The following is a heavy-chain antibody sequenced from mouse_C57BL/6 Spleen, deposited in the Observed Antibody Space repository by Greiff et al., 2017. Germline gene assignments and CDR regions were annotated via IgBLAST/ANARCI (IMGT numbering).Heavy chain of an antibody. V-gene: IGHV5-17*01. J-gene: IGHJ2*01. CDR1: GFTFSDYG. D-gene: IGHD2-4*01. CDR3: ARERLRRYFDY. CDR2: ISSGSSTI. Sequence: EVKLVESGGGLVKPGGSLKLSCAASGFTFSDYGMHWVRQAPEKGLEWVAYISSGSSTIYYADTVKGRFTISRDNAKNTRFLQMTSLMSEDTAMYYCARERLRRYFDYWGQGTTLTVSS.